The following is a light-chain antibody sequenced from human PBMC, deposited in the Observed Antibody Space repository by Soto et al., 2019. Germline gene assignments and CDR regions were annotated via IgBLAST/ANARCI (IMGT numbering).Light chain of an antibody. CDR1: SSNIGSNT. Sequence: QSVLTQPPSVSGTPGQRVTISCSGSSSNIGSNTVNWYQQFPGTAPRLLIYSSYQRPSGVPDRFSGSQSGTSASLAISGLQSEDEADYYCSSYTSSTTVVFGGGTKLTVL. V-gene: IGLV1-44*01. CDR3: SSYTSSTTVV. J-gene: IGLJ2*01. CDR2: SSY.